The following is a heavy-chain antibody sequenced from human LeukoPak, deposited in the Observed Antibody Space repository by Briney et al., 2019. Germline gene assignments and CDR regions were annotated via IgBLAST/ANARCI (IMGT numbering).Heavy chain of an antibody. Sequence: ASVTVSCKASGYTFTSYGISWVRQAPGQGLEWMGWISAYNGNTNYAQKLQGRVTMTTDTSTSTAYMELRSLRSDDTAVYYCASAVDYYDSKFDPRGQGTLVTVSS. CDR1: GYTFTSYG. CDR3: ASAVDYYDSKFDP. J-gene: IGHJ5*02. D-gene: IGHD3-22*01. CDR2: ISAYNGNT. V-gene: IGHV1-18*01.